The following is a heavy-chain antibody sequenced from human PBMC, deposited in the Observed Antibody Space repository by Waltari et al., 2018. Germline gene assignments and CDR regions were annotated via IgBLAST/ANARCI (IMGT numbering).Heavy chain of an antibody. CDR3: AVTLSAAPFYGLDV. J-gene: IGHJ6*02. CDR2: IIPIFATV. V-gene: IGHV1-69*08. CDR1: GESLTHYA. Sequence: QVQLGQSGAEVTKPVSSVMVSCKVSGESLTHYALHWVRQAPGQGLEWVGRIIPIFATVNFAQKFQDRVTITAATSTSTAYMEVSSLRSDDTAMYYCAVTLSAAPFYGLDVWGQGTTVTVFS. D-gene: IGHD6-13*01.